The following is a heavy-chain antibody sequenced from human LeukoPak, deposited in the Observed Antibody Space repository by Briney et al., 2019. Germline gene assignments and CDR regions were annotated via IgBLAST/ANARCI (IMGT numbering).Heavy chain of an antibody. CDR1: GYTFSTYG. D-gene: IGHD1-26*01. Sequence: PGGSLRLSCAASGYTFSTYGMHWVRQAPGKTLEWVACISYDGTTKNYADSVKGRFTISRDNAKNTLYLQMNSLRPEDTAVYHCAKGGPYSGSYGLDYWGQGTLDTVSS. CDR2: ISYDGTTK. J-gene: IGHJ4*02. V-gene: IGHV3-30*18. CDR3: AKGGPYSGSYGLDY.